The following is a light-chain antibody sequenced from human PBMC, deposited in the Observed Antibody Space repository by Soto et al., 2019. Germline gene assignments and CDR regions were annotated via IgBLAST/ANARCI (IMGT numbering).Light chain of an antibody. V-gene: IGKV1-5*03. CDR3: QQYNHYWT. CDR2: KAS. J-gene: IGKJ1*01. Sequence: DIHMTQSPSTLSASITDSVTNTFRASQSISNWVAWYQQKPGKAPKLLIYKASSLESGVPSRFSGSGSGTEFTLTISSLQPDDFATYYCQQYNHYWTFGQGTKVDI. CDR1: QSISNW.